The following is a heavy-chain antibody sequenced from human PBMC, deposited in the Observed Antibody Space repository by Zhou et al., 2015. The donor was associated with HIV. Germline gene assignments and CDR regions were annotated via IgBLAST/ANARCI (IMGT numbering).Heavy chain of an antibody. CDR3: AREISYCDGDCYPGGSFDL. V-gene: IGHV3-7*01. J-gene: IGHJ3*01. CDR1: GFNFNDYA. Sequence: VLLVESGGGLKEPGGSLRLSCVASGFNFNDYAMHWVRQAPGKGLEWVANIKQDGNEKYYLDSVQGRFSISRDNAKNSLSLQMNSLRVEDTAMYYCAREISYCDGDCYPGGSFDLWGQGTMVTVSS. D-gene: IGHD2-21*02. CDR2: IKQDGNEK.